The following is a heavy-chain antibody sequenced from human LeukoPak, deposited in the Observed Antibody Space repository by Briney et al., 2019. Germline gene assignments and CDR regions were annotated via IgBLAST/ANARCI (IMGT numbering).Heavy chain of an antibody. Sequence: ASVKVSCKASGYTFTTYGLSWVRQAPGQGLEWMGWINPNSGGTNYAQKFQGRVTMTRDTSISTAYMELSRLRSDDTAVYYCAREMTTVLGGWFDPWGQGTLVTVSS. CDR3: AREMTTVLGGWFDP. CDR1: GYTFTTYG. J-gene: IGHJ5*02. V-gene: IGHV1-2*02. CDR2: INPNSGGT. D-gene: IGHD4-17*01.